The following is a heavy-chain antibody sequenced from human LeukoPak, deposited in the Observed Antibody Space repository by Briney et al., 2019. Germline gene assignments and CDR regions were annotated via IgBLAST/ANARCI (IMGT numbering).Heavy chain of an antibody. D-gene: IGHD5-24*01. Sequence: PSETLSLTCAVHGGSFSGFYWTWMRQPPGKELEWIGEIKHGGNTKYHPSLNSRVTMSEDTSNNQFSLKLTSVTAADTAVYYCARGLGEGYPDYWGPGTLVTVSS. CDR3: ARGLGEGYPDY. J-gene: IGHJ4*02. CDR1: GGSFSGFY. V-gene: IGHV4-34*01. CDR2: IKHGGNT.